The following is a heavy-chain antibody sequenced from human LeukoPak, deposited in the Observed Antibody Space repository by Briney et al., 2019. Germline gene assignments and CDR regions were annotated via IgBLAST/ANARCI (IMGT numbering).Heavy chain of an antibody. Sequence: GASVKVSCKASGYTFTSYGISWARQAPGRGLEWMGWISAYNGNTNYAQKLQGRVTMTTDTSTSTAYMELRSLRSDDTAVYYCARTLLRITIFGVVIVSWFDPCGQGTLVTVSS. J-gene: IGHJ5*02. D-gene: IGHD3-3*01. CDR2: ISAYNGNT. CDR1: GYTFTSYG. CDR3: ARTLLRITIFGVVIVSWFDP. V-gene: IGHV1-18*01.